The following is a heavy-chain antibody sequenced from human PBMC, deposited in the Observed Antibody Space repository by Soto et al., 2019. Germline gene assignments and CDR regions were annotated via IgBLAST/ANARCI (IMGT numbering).Heavy chain of an antibody. D-gene: IGHD6-19*01. CDR1: GFTFSSYG. Sequence: QVQLVESGGGVVQPGRSLRLSCAASGFTFSSYGMHWVRQAPGKGLEWVAVIWYDGSNKYYADSVKGRFTISRDNSKNTLYLQMNSLRAEDTAVYYCARDRAVAGLGTPCDYWGQGTLVTVSS. CDR2: IWYDGSNK. CDR3: ARDRAVAGLGTPCDY. V-gene: IGHV3-33*01. J-gene: IGHJ4*02.